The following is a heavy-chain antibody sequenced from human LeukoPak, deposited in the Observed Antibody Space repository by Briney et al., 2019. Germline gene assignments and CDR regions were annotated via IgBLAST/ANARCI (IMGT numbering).Heavy chain of an antibody. Sequence: GASLQISCKGSGSIFTSYWIGWVRPLPGKGLEWMGIIYPGDSDTRYSPSFQGQVTISADKSISTAYLHWSSLKASDTAIYYCARLVDAFDIWGQGTMVSVS. CDR2: IYPGDSDT. V-gene: IGHV5-51*01. J-gene: IGHJ3*02. CDR3: ARLVDAFDI. CDR1: GSIFTSYW.